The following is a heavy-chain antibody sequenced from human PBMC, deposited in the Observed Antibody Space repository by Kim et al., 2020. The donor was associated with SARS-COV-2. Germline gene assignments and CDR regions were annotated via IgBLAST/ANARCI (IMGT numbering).Heavy chain of an antibody. CDR1: GFTFSSYG. CDR2: ISYDGSNK. CDR3: ARVTYYYDSSGYYSDAFDI. Sequence: GGSLRLSCAASGFTFSSYGMHWVRQAPGKGLEWVAVISYDGSNKYYADSVKGRFTISRDNSKNTLYLQMNSLRAEDTAVYYCARVTYYYDSSGYYSDAFDIWGQGTMVTVSS. D-gene: IGHD3-22*01. J-gene: IGHJ3*02. V-gene: IGHV3-33*05.